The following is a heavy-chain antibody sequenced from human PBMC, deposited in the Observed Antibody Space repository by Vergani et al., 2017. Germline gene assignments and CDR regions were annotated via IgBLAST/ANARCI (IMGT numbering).Heavy chain of an antibody. D-gene: IGHD3-10*01. V-gene: IGHV1-69*08. CDR3: ARDQSITMVRGVVYGMDV. Sequence: QVQLVQSGAEVKKPGSSVKVSCKASGGTFSSYTISWVRQAPGQGLEWMGRIIPILGIANYAQKFQGRVTITADKPTSTAYMELSSLRSEDTAVYYCARDQSITMVRGVVYGMDVWGQGTTVTVSS. CDR2: IIPILGIA. J-gene: IGHJ6*02. CDR1: GGTFSSYT.